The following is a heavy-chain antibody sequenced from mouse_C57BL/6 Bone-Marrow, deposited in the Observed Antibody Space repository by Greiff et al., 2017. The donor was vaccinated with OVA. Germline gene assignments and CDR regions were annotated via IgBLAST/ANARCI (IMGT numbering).Heavy chain of an antibody. D-gene: IGHD1-1*01. V-gene: IGHV1-55*01. J-gene: IGHJ3*01. CDR3: ARGEGSSYAWFAY. Sequence: QVQLQQPGAELVKPGASVKMSCKASGYTFTSYWITWVKQRPGQGLEWIGDIYPGSGSTNYNEKFKSKATLTVDTSSSTAYMQLSSLTSEDAAVYYCARGEGSSYAWFAYWGQGTLVTVSA. CDR2: IYPGSGST. CDR1: GYTFTSYW.